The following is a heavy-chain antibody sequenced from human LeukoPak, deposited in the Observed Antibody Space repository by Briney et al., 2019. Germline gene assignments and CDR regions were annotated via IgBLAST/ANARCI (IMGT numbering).Heavy chain of an antibody. CDR2: ISYDGSNK. CDR1: GFTFSSYA. D-gene: IGHD3-22*01. Sequence: GRSLRLSCAASGFTFSSYAMHWVRQAPGKGLEGVAVISYDGSNKYYADSVKGRFTISRDNSKNTLYLQMNSLRAEDTAVYYCARDLAYDSSGYYFWYYYYGMDVWGQGTTVTVSS. CDR3: ARDLAYDSSGYYFWYYYYGMDV. V-gene: IGHV3-30-3*01. J-gene: IGHJ6*02.